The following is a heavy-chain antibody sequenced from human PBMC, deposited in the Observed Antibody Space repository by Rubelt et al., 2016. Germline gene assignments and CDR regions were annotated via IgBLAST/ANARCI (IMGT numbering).Heavy chain of an antibody. D-gene: IGHD6-19*01. V-gene: IGHV1-2*06. CDR2: INPNSGGT. J-gene: IGHJ4*02. CDR1: GYTFTGYY. Sequence: QVQLVQSGAEVKKPGASVKVSCKASGYTFTGYYMHWVRQAPGQGLEWVGRINPNSGGTNYALKFQGRVTMTRAPSITTGYMELGRLRSDDTAVFYCARESSSGWYIDYWGQGTLVTVSS. CDR3: ARESSSGWYIDY.